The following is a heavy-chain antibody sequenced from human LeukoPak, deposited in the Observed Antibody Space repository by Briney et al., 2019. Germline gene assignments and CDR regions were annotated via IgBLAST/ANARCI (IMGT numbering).Heavy chain of an antibody. J-gene: IGHJ4*02. CDR3: ARGPNYYDSSGPMY. CDR2: INPSDGST. V-gene: IGHV1-46*01. Sequence: GASVKVSCKASGYTFTSYSMHWVRQAPGQGLEWMGIINPSDGSTTYAQKSQGRVTMTRDTSTNTLYMELSSLRSEDRAVYYCARGPNYYDSSGPMYWGQGTLVTVSS. D-gene: IGHD3-22*01. CDR1: GYTFTSYS.